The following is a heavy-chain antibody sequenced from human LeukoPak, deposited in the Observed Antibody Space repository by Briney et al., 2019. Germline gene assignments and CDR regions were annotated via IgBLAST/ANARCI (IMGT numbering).Heavy chain of an antibody. V-gene: IGHV3-30*02. CDR3: TRGAGTGWRFDS. J-gene: IGHJ4*02. CDR1: GFTFSSYG. D-gene: IGHD6-19*01. Sequence: GGSLRLSCAASGFTFSSYGMHWVRQAPGKGLEWVTFIRYDGSNKYYADSVKGRFTISRDNSKNTLYLRMNSLRAEDTAVYYCTRGAGTGWRFDSWGQGTLLTVSS. CDR2: IRYDGSNK.